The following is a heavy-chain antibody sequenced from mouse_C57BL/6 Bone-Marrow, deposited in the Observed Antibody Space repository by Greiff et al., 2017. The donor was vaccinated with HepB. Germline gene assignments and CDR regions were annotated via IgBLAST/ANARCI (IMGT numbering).Heavy chain of an antibody. CDR3: ARYSNYYAMDY. CDR2: ISSGGSYT. D-gene: IGHD2-5*01. V-gene: IGHV5-6*01. CDR1: GFTFSSYG. J-gene: IGHJ4*01. Sequence: EVQLQQSGGDLVKPGGSLKLSCAASGFTFSSYGMSWVRQTPDKRLEWVATISSGGSYTYYPDSVKGRFTISRDNAKNTLYLQMSSLKSEDTAMYYCARYSNYYAMDYWGQGTSVTVSS.